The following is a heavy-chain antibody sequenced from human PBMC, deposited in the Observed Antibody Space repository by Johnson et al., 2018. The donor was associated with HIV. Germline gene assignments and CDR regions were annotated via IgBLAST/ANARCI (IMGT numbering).Heavy chain of an antibody. D-gene: IGHD3-9*01. V-gene: IGHV3-66*02. J-gene: IGHJ3*01. CDR2: IFSVGYT. Sequence: VQLVESGGGVVQPGRSLRLSCAASGITVSSNYMSWVRRAPGKGLEWVSLIFSVGYTNYADSVKGRFTISRDNSKNMVYLQMNSLRPEDTAVYYCARDGRDLVTRGSFDVWGQGTVVTVSS. CDR3: ARDGRDLVTRGSFDV. CDR1: GITVSSNY.